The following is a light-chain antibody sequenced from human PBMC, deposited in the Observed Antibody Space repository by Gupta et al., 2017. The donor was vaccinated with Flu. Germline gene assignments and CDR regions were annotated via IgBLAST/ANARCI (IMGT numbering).Light chain of an antibody. J-gene: IGKJ1*01. CDR1: QSISNY. CDR3: QQTYRTPWT. CDR2: AAS. V-gene: IGKV1-39*01. Sequence: DIQMTQSPSSLSASVGDRVTITCRASQSISNYLNWYQKKPGTAPNLLIYAASSLQSGVPSRISGSGSGTDFTLTISSLQPADFATYYCQQTYRTPWTFGQGTKVEIK.